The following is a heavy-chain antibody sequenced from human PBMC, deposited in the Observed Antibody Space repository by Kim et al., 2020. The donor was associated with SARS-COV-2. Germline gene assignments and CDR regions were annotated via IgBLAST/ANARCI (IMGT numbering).Heavy chain of an antibody. CDR1: GLTFSSYW. Sequence: GGSLRLSCVGSGLTFSSYWMNWVRQAPGKGLEWVANIKQDGSDKNYLDSVTGRFTISRDNAKNSIYLEMNSLRAEDTALYYCAGGRDFDYWGQGTLVTVS. CDR3: AGGRDFDY. J-gene: IGHJ4*02. CDR2: IKQDGSDK. V-gene: IGHV3-7*03.